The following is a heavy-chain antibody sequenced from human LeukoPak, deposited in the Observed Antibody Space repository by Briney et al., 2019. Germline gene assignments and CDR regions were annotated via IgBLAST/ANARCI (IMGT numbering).Heavy chain of an antibody. Sequence: ASVKVSCKTSGYTFFNYGISWVRQAPGQGLEWMGWRNTYNGNTDYAQKLQGRVTMTTDTTTSTAYMELRSLRSDDTAVYYCARGGRETYSSSWYFDYWGQGTLVTVSS. CDR1: GYTFFNYG. J-gene: IGHJ4*02. CDR2: RNTYNGNT. D-gene: IGHD6-13*01. CDR3: ARGGRETYSSSWYFDY. V-gene: IGHV1-18*01.